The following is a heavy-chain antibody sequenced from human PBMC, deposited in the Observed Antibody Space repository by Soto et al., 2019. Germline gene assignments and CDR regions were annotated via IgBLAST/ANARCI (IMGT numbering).Heavy chain of an antibody. CDR1: GFTFDDYA. CDR2: ISWNSGSI. Sequence: GGSLRLSCAASGFTFDDYAMHWVRQAPGKGLEWVSGISWNSGSIGYADSVKGRFTISRDNAKNSLYLQMDSLRAEDTALYYCAKAPITMVRGVITRGYFDYWGQGT. J-gene: IGHJ4*02. CDR3: AKAPITMVRGVITRGYFDY. D-gene: IGHD3-10*01. V-gene: IGHV3-9*01.